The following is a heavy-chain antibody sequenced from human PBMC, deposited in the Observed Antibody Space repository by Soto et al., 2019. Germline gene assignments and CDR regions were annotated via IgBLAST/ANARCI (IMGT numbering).Heavy chain of an antibody. CDR3: ARAPPDILTGHIPPYFDY. CDR2: IYYSGST. V-gene: IGHV4-31*03. Sequence: KPSETLSLTCTVSGGSISSGGYYWSWIRQHPGKGLEWIGYIYYSGSTYYNPSLKSRVTISVDTSKNQFSLKLSSVTAADTAVYYCARAPPDILTGHIPPYFDYWGQGTLVTVSS. CDR1: GGSISSGGYY. J-gene: IGHJ4*02. D-gene: IGHD3-9*01.